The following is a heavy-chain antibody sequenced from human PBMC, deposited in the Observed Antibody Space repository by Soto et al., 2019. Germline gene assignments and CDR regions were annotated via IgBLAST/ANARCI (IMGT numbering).Heavy chain of an antibody. Sequence: ASVKVSCKASGYTFTSYDINWVRQATGQGLEWMGWMNPNSGSTNYAQKFQGWVTMTRNTSISTAYMELSRLRSDDTAVYYCARDQSAVAVAGSAFDIWGQGTMVTVSS. J-gene: IGHJ3*02. CDR1: GYTFTSYD. CDR3: ARDQSAVAVAGSAFDI. CDR2: MNPNSGST. V-gene: IGHV1-2*04. D-gene: IGHD6-19*01.